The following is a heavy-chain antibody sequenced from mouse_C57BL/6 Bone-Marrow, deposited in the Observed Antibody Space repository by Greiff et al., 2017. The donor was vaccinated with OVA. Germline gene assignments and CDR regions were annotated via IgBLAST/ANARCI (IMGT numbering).Heavy chain of an antibody. V-gene: IGHV3-6*01. CDR2: ISYDGSN. CDR1: GYSITSGYY. D-gene: IGHD1-1*01. Sequence: VQLQQSGPGLVKPSQSLSLTCSVTGYSITSGYYWNWIRQFPGNKLEWMGYISYDGSNNYNPSLKNRISITRDTSKNQFFLKLNSVTTEDTATYDCARGYWRDYWGQGTTLTVSS. J-gene: IGHJ2*01. CDR3: ARGYWRDY.